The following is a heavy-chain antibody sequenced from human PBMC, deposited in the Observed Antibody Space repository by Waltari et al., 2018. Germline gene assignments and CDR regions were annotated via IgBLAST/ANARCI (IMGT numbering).Heavy chain of an antibody. CDR2: IKQDGSEN. Sequence: EVQLVESGGGLVQPGGSLRLSCAASGFTFSSYWMSWVRQAPGKGLAWVANIKQDGSENYYVDSVKVRFTFSRDNAKNSLYLQMNSLRAEDTAVYYCARPYASGWYINFDYWGQGTLVTVSS. J-gene: IGHJ4*02. CDR1: GFTFSSYW. V-gene: IGHV3-7*01. CDR3: ARPYASGWYINFDY. D-gene: IGHD6-19*01.